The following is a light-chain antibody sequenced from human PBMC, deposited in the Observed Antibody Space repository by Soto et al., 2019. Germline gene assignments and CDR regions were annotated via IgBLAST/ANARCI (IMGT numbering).Light chain of an antibody. Sequence: EIVLTQSPGTLSLSPGERATLSCRASQSVSNNYLAWYQQKPGQGPRLLIADASRRATGIPDRFSGSGSGTDFTLTISRLEPEDFAVYYCQQCARSPLTFGQGTKVEMK. CDR3: QQCARSPLT. V-gene: IGKV3-20*01. J-gene: IGKJ1*01. CDR1: QSVSNNY. CDR2: DAS.